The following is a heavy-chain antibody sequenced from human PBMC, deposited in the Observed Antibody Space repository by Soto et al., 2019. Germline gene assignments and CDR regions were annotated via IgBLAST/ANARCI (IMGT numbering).Heavy chain of an antibody. J-gene: IGHJ4*02. V-gene: IGHV1-69*13. Sequence: SVKVSCKASGGTFSSYAISWVRQAPGQGLEWMGGIIPIFGTANYAQKFQGRVTITADESTSTAYMELSSLRSEDTAVYYCARSIMITFGGVPTYFDYWGQGTLVTVSS. D-gene: IGHD3-16*01. CDR2: IIPIFGTA. CDR3: ARSIMITFGGVPTYFDY. CDR1: GGTFSSYA.